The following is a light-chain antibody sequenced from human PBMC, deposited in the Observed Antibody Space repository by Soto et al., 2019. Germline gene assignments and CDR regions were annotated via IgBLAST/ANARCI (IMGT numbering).Light chain of an antibody. Sequence: DIQMTQSPSTLSASLGDRVTITCLASQSISGWLAWYQQKPGKAPRLLMYDGSSLQSGVPSRFSGSGSATEFTLTISSMQPDDFATYYCQQYTGYSRTFGQGTKVHIK. J-gene: IGKJ1*01. CDR1: QSISGW. CDR3: QQYTGYSRT. V-gene: IGKV1-5*01. CDR2: DGS.